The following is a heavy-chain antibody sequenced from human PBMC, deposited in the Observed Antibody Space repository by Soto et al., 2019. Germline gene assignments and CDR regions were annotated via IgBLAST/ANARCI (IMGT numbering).Heavy chain of an antibody. J-gene: IGHJ2*01. CDR1: GGPISSSSYY. Sequence: SETLSLTCTVSGGPISSSSYYWGWIRQPPGKGLERIGSIYYSGYTYYNPSLKSRVTISVDTSKDQFSLKPSSVTAVDTAVYYCARSGIAVHWYFDLWGRGTLVTVSS. CDR3: ARSGIAVHWYFDL. D-gene: IGHD6-19*01. V-gene: IGHV4-39*01. CDR2: IYYSGYT.